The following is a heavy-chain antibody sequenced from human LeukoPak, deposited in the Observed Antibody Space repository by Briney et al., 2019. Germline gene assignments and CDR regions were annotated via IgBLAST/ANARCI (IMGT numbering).Heavy chain of an antibody. CDR2: IYYGGST. CDR1: GGSITSSSSY. CDR3: ARAPPQRTRDAF. V-gene: IGHV4-39*01. Sequence: SETLSLTCTVSGGSITSSSSYWGWIRQPPGQGLEWIGSIYYGGSTYYNPSLKSRVTISVDTSKNQFSLKLSSVTAADTAVYYCARAPPQRTRDAF. J-gene: IGHJ3*01. D-gene: IGHD1-14*01.